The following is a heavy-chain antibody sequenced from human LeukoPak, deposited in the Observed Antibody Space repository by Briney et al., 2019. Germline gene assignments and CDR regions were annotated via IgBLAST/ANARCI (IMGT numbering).Heavy chain of an antibody. CDR1: GGTFSSYA. D-gene: IGHD3-22*01. J-gene: IGHJ4*02. V-gene: IGHV1-69*13. Sequence: SVKVSCTASGGTFSSYAISWVRQAPGQGLERMGGIIPIFGTANYAQKFQGRVTITADESTSTAYMELSSLRSEDTAVYYCARDTNDYYDSSGYYYHPGYWGQGTLVTASS. CDR2: IIPIFGTA. CDR3: ARDTNDYYDSSGYYYHPGY.